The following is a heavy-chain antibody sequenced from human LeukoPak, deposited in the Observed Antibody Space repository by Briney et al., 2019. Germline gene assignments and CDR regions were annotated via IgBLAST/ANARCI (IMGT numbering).Heavy chain of an antibody. CDR1: GFTFVSYN. D-gene: IGHD1-26*01. J-gene: IGHJ4*02. CDR3: ARADLSGSYFHPHFLDY. V-gene: IGHV3-21*01. CDR2: ISDSSSYI. Sequence: SGGSLRLSCAASGFTFVSYNMNWVRQAPGKGLEWVSSISDSSSYIYYADSVRGRFTISRDNAKNSLYLQMNSLRAEDTAMYYCARADLSGSYFHPHFLDYWGQGTLVTVSS.